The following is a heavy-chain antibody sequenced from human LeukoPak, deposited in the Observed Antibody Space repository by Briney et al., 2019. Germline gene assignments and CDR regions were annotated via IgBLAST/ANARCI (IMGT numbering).Heavy chain of an antibody. Sequence: GESLKISCKGSGYSFTSYWIGWVRQMPGKGLEWMGIIYPGDSDTRYSPSFQGQVTISADKSISTAYLQWSSLKASDTAMYYCARRYDILTGYYGEFDPWGQRTLVTVSS. CDR2: IYPGDSDT. J-gene: IGHJ5*02. CDR3: ARRYDILTGYYGEFDP. V-gene: IGHV5-51*01. CDR1: GYSFTSYW. D-gene: IGHD3-9*01.